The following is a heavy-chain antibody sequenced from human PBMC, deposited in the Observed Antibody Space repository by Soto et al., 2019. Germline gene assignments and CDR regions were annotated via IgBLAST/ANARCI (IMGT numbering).Heavy chain of an antibody. J-gene: IGHJ4*02. D-gene: IGHD3-22*01. CDR3: AKAILLYYYDISGYLYYFDY. CDR1: GFTFSSYA. CDR2: ISGSGGST. V-gene: IGHV3-23*01. Sequence: EVQLLESGGGLVQPGGSLRLSCAASGFTFSSYAMSWVRQAPGKGLEWVSAISGSGGSTYYADSVKGRFTISRDNSKNTLYLQMNSLRVEDTAIYYCAKAILLYYYDISGYLYYFDYWGQGTLVTVSS.